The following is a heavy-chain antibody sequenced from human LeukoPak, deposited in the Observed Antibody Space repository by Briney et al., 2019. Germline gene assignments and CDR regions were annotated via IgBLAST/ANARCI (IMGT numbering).Heavy chain of an antibody. V-gene: IGHV3-23*01. J-gene: IGHJ6*02. D-gene: IGHD1-26*01. CDR1: GFTFSSYA. CDR3: AKVLGAAYYYYYYGMDV. CDR2: ISGSGGST. Sequence: PGGSLRLSCAASGFTFSSYAMSCVRQAPGKGLEWVSAISGSGGSTYYADSVKGRFTISRDNSKNTLYLQMNSLRAEDTAVYYCAKVLGAAYYYYYYGMDVWGQGTTVTVSS.